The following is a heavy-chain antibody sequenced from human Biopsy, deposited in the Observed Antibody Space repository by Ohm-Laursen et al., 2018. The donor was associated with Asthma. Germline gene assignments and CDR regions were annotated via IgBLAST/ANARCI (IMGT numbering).Heavy chain of an antibody. Sequence: ASVKVSCKASGYTFINYAIHWVRQAPGQRLEWMGWINAGNGNTKYSQKFQGRVTISRDTSASTAYMELSSLRSEDTAVYYCAREMRAGRGNAFDIWGQGTMVTVSS. D-gene: IGHD6-19*01. V-gene: IGHV1-3*01. CDR1: GYTFINYA. CDR3: AREMRAGRGNAFDI. J-gene: IGHJ3*02. CDR2: INAGNGNT.